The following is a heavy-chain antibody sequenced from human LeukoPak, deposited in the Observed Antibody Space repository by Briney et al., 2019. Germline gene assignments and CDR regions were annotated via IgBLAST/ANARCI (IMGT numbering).Heavy chain of an antibody. J-gene: IGHJ4*02. Sequence: NSGGSLRLSCAASGFTFSSYSMNWVRQAPGKGLEWVSSISSSSSYIYYADSVKGRFTISRDNAKNSLYLQMNSLRAEDTAVYYCARDLPRVVAASLDYWGQGTLVTVSS. CDR3: ARDLPRVVAASLDY. D-gene: IGHD2-15*01. CDR2: ISSSSSYI. CDR1: GFTFSSYS. V-gene: IGHV3-21*01.